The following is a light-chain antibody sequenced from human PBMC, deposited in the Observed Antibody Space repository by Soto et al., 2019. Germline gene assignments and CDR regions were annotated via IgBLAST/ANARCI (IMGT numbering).Light chain of an antibody. J-gene: IGKJ4*01. CDR1: QSVSSSY. CDR3: QHYGSTPLT. Sequence: EIVLTQSPGTLSLSPGERATLTCRASQSVSSSYLAWYQQKSGQAPGLLIFAASRRAPGIPDRFSGSGSGTDFTLTISRLEPEDFAVYYCQHYGSTPLTFGGGTKVEIK. V-gene: IGKV3-20*01. CDR2: AAS.